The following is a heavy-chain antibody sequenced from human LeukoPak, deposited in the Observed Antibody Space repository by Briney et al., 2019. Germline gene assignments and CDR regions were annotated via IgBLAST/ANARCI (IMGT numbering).Heavy chain of an antibody. Sequence: PGGSLRLSCAASGFTFNSYGMHWVRQAPGKGLEWVAFIRFDRSNKYYGDSVKGRFTISRDNSKNTLYLQMNSLRAEDTAVYYCAKVLRYYYMDVWGKGTTVTVSS. CDR3: AKVLRYYYMDV. J-gene: IGHJ6*03. CDR2: IRFDRSNK. CDR1: GFTFNSYG. V-gene: IGHV3-30*02.